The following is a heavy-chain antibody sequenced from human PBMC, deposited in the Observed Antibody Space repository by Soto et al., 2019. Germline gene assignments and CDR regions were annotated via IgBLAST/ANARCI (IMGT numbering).Heavy chain of an antibody. V-gene: IGHV3-74*01. D-gene: IGHD6-13*01. CDR2: INADGSSI. J-gene: IGHJ4*02. CDR3: ARERGEQPLARTRHFDY. Sequence: GGSLRLSCAASGFTFSNSWMHWVRQAPGKGLVWLSHINADGSSIRYADSVRGRLTISRDNAKNTLYLQMNSLRAEDAAVYYCARERGEQPLARTRHFDYWGQGTLVTVSS. CDR1: GFTFSNSW.